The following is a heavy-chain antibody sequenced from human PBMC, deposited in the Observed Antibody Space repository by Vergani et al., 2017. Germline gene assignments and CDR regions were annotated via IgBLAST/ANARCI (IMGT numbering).Heavy chain of an antibody. CDR3: ARNRPGMAATVTFWSNP. D-gene: IGHD4-17*01. CDR2: IIPIFGTA. CDR1: GGTFSSYA. V-gene: IGHV1-69*01. Sequence: QVQLVQSGAEVKKPGSSVKVSCKASGGTFSSYAISWVRQAPGQGLEWMGGIIPIFGTANYAQKFQGRVTITADESTSTAYMELSSLRSEDTAVYYCARNRPGMAATVTFWSNPWGQGTLVTVSS. J-gene: IGHJ5*02.